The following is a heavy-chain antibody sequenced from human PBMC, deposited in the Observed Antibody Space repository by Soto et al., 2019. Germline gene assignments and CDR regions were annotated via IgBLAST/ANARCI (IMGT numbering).Heavy chain of an antibody. CDR2: IYHSGST. V-gene: IGHV4-4*02. J-gene: IGHJ6*02. CDR3: ARYCSGGSCCSGGYYYYGMDV. CDR1: GGSISSSNW. D-gene: IGHD2-15*01. Sequence: SETLSLTCAVSGGSISSSNWWSWVRQHPGKGLEWIGEIYHSGSTNYNPSLKSRVTIAVDKSKNQFSLKLSSVTAADTAVYYCARYCSGGSCCSGGYYYYGMDVWGQGTTVTVSS.